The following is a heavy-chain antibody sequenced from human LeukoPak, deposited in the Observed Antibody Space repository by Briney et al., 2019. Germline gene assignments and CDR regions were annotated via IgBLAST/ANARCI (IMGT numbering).Heavy chain of an antibody. CDR2: ISAYNGNT. J-gene: IGHJ3*02. D-gene: IGHD1-26*01. Sequence: ASVKVSCKASGYTFTSYGISWVRQAPGQGLESMGWISAYNGNTNYAQKLQGRVTMTTDTSTSTAYMELRSLRSDDTAVYYCARDWVVLVGANVVSVGHAFDIWGQGTMVTVSS. CDR1: GYTFTSYG. CDR3: ARDWVVLVGANVVSVGHAFDI. V-gene: IGHV1-18*01.